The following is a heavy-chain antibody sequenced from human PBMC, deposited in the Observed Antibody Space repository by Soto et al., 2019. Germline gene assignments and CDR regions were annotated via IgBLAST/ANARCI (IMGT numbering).Heavy chain of an antibody. CDR1: GGPVSGYS. CDR3: ARYNVPDLKYYFDY. V-gene: IGHV4-34*01. Sequence: PSETLSLTCAVSGGPVSGYSWSWIRQPPGKGLEWIGEMSHSGNTNYNPSLESRVTISVDTSKNQFSLKLTSVTAADTAVYYCARYNVPDLKYYFDYWGQGVLVTVSS. J-gene: IGHJ4*02. CDR2: MSHSGNT. D-gene: IGHD1-20*01.